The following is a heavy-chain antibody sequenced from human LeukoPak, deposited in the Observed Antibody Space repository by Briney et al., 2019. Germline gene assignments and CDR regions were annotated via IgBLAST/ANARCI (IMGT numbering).Heavy chain of an antibody. D-gene: IGHD1-7*01. V-gene: IGHV3-23*01. Sequence: GGSLRLSCAASGLTFSSYAMSWVRQAPGKGLEWVSAISGSGGSTYYADSVKGRFTISRDNSKNTLYLQMNSLRAEDTAVYYCAKDLAQITGTYFDYWGQGTLVTVSS. CDR2: ISGSGGST. CDR3: AKDLAQITGTYFDY. CDR1: GLTFSSYA. J-gene: IGHJ4*02.